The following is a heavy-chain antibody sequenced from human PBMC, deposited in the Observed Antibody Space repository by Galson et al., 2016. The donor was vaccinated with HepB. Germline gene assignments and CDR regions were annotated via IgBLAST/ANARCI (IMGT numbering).Heavy chain of an antibody. V-gene: IGHV3-30*18. D-gene: IGHD3-9*01. J-gene: IGHJ4*02. Sequence: SGAEVKKPGESLKISCAASGFTFSRSDMYWVRQAPGKGLEWVAVTSYDGSNEYYADSVKGRFTISRDNPKNTLYLQMNSLRAKDTAVYYCAKPETRPYDILTGYSHFDYWGQGTLVTVSS. CDR2: TSYDGSNE. CDR1: GFTFSRSD. CDR3: AKPETRPYDILTGYSHFDY.